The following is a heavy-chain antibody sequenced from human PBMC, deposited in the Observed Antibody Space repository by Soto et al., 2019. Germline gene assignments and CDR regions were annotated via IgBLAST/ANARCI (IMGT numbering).Heavy chain of an antibody. CDR2: ISAYNGNT. D-gene: IGHD6-19*01. V-gene: IGHV1-18*01. J-gene: IGHJ4*02. CDR1: GYTFTSYG. CDR3: ARDLGNRAVAGTFVY. Sequence: ASVKVSCKASGYTFTSYGISWVRQAPGQGLEWMGWISAYNGNTNYAQKLQGRVTMTTDTSTSTAYMELRSLRSDDTAVYYCARDLGNRAVAGTFVYWGPGTLVTAPQ.